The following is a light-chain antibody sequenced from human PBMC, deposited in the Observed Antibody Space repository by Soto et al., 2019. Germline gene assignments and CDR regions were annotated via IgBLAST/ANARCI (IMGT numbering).Light chain of an antibody. CDR2: GAS. Sequence: EIVLTQSPGTLSLSPGETASLSCRASQSAGNFLAWYQQKPGQAPRLLIYGASNRATGIPDRFSGSGSGTDFTLTISRLEPEDFAVYYCQQYGSSGTFGQGTKVDIK. J-gene: IGKJ1*01. V-gene: IGKV3-20*01. CDR3: QQYGSSGT. CDR1: QSAGNF.